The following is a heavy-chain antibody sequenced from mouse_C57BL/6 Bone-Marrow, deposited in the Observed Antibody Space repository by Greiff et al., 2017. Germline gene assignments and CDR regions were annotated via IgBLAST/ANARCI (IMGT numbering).Heavy chain of an antibody. V-gene: IGHV1-69*01. CDR3: ARWGTEVYFDY. CDR1: GYTFTSYW. Sequence: QVQLQQPGAELVMPGASVKLSCKASGYTFTSYWMHWVKQRPGQGLEWIGEIDPSDSYTNYNQKFKGKSTLTVDKSSSTAYMQLSSLTSEDSAVYYCARWGTEVYFDYWGQGTTLTVSS. J-gene: IGHJ2*01. D-gene: IGHD2-14*01. CDR2: IDPSDSYT.